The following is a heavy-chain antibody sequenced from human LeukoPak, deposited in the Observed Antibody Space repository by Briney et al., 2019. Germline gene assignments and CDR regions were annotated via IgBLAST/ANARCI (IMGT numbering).Heavy chain of an antibody. V-gene: IGHV3-23*01. D-gene: IGHD3-22*01. Sequence: GGSLRLSCAASGFTFSSYAMSWVRQAPGKGLEWVSTISAGGGTTYYADSVKGRFTISRDSSKITLYPQMNSLRAEDTAVYYWAKVRPSSVYFAYGGKEPLATV. J-gene: IGHJ4*02. CDR3: AKVRPSSVYFAY. CDR2: ISAGGGTT. CDR1: GFTFSSYA.